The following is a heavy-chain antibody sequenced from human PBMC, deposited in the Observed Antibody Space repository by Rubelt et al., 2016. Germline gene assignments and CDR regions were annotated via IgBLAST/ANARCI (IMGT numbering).Heavy chain of an antibody. CDR3: ARPAVETDSDVFDY. V-gene: IGHV3-23*01. J-gene: IGHJ4*02. D-gene: IGHD5-24*01. Sequence: GGSLRLSCSASGFIFSTYWMTWVRQAPGKGLEWVSAIDSGAVNTYYADSVKGRFTISRDNSKNTLYLQMNSLRAEDTAVYYCARPAVETDSDVFDYWGQGTLVTVSS. CDR2: IDSGAVNT. CDR1: GFIFSTYW.